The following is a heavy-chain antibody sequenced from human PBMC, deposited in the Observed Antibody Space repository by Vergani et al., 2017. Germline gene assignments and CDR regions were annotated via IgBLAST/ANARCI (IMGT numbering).Heavy chain of an antibody. D-gene: IGHD3-3*01. CDR1: GGSISSYY. CDR2: IYYSGST. V-gene: IGHV4-59*01. CDR3: ARAQAHYDFWSGYYGGDYYYMYV. Sequence: QVQLQESGPGLVKPSETLSLTCTVSGGSISSYYWSWIRQPPGKGLEWIGYIYYSGSTNYNHSLKSRVTISVDTSKNQFSQKLSSVTSADTAVYYCARAQAHYDFWSGYYGGDYYYMYVWGKGTTVTVSS. J-gene: IGHJ6*03.